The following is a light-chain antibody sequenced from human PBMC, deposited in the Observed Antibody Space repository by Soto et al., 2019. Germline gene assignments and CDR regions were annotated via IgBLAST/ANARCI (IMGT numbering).Light chain of an antibody. Sequence: EIVLTQSPCTLSLSPGQRATLSCRASQSVNNKYLAWYHQKPGQAPRLLIYGASSRATGIPDRFSGSASGTDFTLTISRLEPEDFAVYYCQQYGSSITFGQGTRLEIK. CDR2: GAS. J-gene: IGKJ5*01. V-gene: IGKV3-20*01. CDR1: QSVNNKY. CDR3: QQYGSSIT.